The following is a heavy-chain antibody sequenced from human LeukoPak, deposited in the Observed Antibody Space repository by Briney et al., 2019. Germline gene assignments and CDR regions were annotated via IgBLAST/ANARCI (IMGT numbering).Heavy chain of an antibody. Sequence: SETLSLTCTVSGGSITDYYCNWIRQSPGRGLEWIGYIHYSGYTSYSPSLERRVTMSVDTSKNQFSLKLNSVTAADTAVYYCARHRGMDSYEAFDMWGQGTMVTVSS. J-gene: IGHJ3*02. V-gene: IGHV4-59*08. CDR3: ARHRGMDSYEAFDM. CDR1: GGSITDYY. CDR2: IHYSGYT. D-gene: IGHD3/OR15-3a*01.